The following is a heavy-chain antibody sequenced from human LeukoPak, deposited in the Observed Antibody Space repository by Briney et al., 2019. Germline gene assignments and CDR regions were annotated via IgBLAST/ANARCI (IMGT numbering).Heavy chain of an antibody. Sequence: GSLRLSCAASGLTFSTYWMSWVRQAPGKGLEWVANVKLDGSEKSYVDSVKGRFTISRDNAKNSLYLQMNSLRAEDTAVYYCARDGRYCSGGSCYSTVGAFDIWGQGTMVTVSS. D-gene: IGHD2-15*01. V-gene: IGHV3-7*01. J-gene: IGHJ3*02. CDR2: VKLDGSEK. CDR1: GLTFSTYW. CDR3: ARDGRYCSGGSCYSTVGAFDI.